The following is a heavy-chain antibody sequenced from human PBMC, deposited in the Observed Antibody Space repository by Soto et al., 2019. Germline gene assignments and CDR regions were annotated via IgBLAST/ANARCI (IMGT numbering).Heavy chain of an antibody. V-gene: IGHV4-39*01. D-gene: IGHD6-19*01. J-gene: IGHJ4*02. CDR3: ARHPSAWYYFDH. CDR1: GGSISSSFYY. Sequence: QLQLQESGPGLVKPSETLSLTCTVSGGSISSSFYYWDWIRQPPGKCLEWIGSSYYRGNTHYNPSVNSRVTIVVDTSKSPFSLKLTSVTATDTAVHYGARHPSAWYYFDHGGQGTLVTVSS. CDR2: SYYRGNT.